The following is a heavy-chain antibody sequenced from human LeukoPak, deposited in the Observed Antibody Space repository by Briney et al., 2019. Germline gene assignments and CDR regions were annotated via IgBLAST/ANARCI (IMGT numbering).Heavy chain of an antibody. CDR2: IYSGGST. CDR1: GFTVSSNY. V-gene: IGHV3-53*05. D-gene: IGHD3-9*01. Sequence: PGGSLRLSCAASGFTVSSNYMSWVRQAPGKGLEWVSVIYSGGSTYYADSVKGRFTISRDNSKNTLYLQMNSLRAEDTAVYYCAKASDYGILTSLDYWGQGTLVTVSS. J-gene: IGHJ4*02. CDR3: AKASDYGILTSLDY.